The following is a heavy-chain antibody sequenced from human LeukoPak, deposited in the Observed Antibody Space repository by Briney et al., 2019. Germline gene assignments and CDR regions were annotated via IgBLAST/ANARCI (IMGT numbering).Heavy chain of an antibody. V-gene: IGHV1-2*02. J-gene: IGHJ3*02. D-gene: IGHD2-15*01. CDR3: ARDCSGGDCYGGFDI. CDR1: GYTFTGYY. CDR2: ISPHSGGI. Sequence: ASVKVSCKASGYTFTGYYMQWVRQAPGQGLEWMGWISPHSGGINYAQKFQDRVTMTRDTSMSTAYMELSRLRSDDTAVYYCARDCSGGDCYGGFDIWGQGTMVTVSS.